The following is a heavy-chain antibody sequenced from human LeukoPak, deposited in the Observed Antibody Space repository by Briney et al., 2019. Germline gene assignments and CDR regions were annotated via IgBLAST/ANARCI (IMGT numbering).Heavy chain of an antibody. V-gene: IGHV3-73*01. CDR3: TRLHMYGGNSDFDY. CDR1: GFTFSASA. J-gene: IGHJ4*02. D-gene: IGHD4-23*01. CDR2: IRSKANSYAT. Sequence: TGGSLKLSCAASGFTFSASAMHWVRQASGKGLEWVGRIRSKANSYATAYAASVKGRFTISRDDSKNTAYLQMNSLKTEDTAVYYCTRLHMYGGNSDFDYWGQGTLVTVSS.